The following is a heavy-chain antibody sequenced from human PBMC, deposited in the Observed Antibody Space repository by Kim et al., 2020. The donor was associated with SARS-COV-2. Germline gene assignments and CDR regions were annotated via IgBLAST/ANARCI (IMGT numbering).Heavy chain of an antibody. D-gene: IGHD3-9*01. Sequence: VKGRFTNSKDDSKNTLYLQMNSLKTEDTAVYYCTTDADDILTGYWDYWGQGTLVTVSS. CDR3: TTDADDILTGYWDY. V-gene: IGHV3-15*01. J-gene: IGHJ4*02.